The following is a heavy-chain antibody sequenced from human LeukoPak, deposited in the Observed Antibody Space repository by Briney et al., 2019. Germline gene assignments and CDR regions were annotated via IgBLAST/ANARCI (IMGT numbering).Heavy chain of an antibody. V-gene: IGHV4-39*07. D-gene: IGHD1-1*01. CDR1: GGSISSSSYY. CDR2: INHSGST. Sequence: SETLSLTCTVSGGSISSSSYYWGWIRQPPGKGLEWIGEINHSGSTNYNPSLKSRVTISVDTSKNQFSLKLSSVTAADTAVYYCARGRPNVNYFDYWGQGTLVTVSS. CDR3: ARGRPNVNYFDY. J-gene: IGHJ4*02.